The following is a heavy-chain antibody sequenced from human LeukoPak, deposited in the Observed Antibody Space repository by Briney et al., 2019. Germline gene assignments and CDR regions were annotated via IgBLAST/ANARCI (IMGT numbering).Heavy chain of an antibody. D-gene: IGHD3-22*01. CDR2: ISYDGSNK. CDR1: GFTFSSYA. V-gene: IGHV3-30*04. Sequence: PGRSLRLSCAASGFTFSSYAMHWVRQAPGKGLEWVAVISYDGSNKYYADFVKGRFTISRDNSKNTLYLQMNSLRAEDTAVYYCAKDSDYYDSSGYYAYFDYWGQGTLVTVSS. CDR3: AKDSDYYDSSGYYAYFDY. J-gene: IGHJ4*02.